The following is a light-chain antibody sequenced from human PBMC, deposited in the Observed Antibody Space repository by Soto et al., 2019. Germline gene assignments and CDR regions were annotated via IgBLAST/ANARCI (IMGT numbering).Light chain of an antibody. J-gene: IGLJ1*01. CDR3: SSYTSSSLYV. CDR2: DVS. V-gene: IGLV2-14*01. CDR1: SSDVGGYNY. Sequence: QSALTQPASVSGSPGQSITISCTGTSSDVGGYNYVSWYQQHPGKAPKLMIYDVSNRPSGLSNRFSGSKSGNTASLTISGLQAEDEADYYCSSYTSSSLYVFGPGTKLTVL.